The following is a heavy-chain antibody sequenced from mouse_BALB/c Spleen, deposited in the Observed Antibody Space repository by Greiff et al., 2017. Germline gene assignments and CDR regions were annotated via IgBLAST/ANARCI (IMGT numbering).Heavy chain of an antibody. CDR1: GFSLTSYG. Sequence: VMLVESGPGLVQPSQSLSIACTVSGFSLTSYGVHWVRQSPGKGLEWLGVIWSGGSTDYNAAFISRLSISKDNSKSQVFFKMNSLQANDTAIYYCARNWDYYAMDYWGQGTSVTVSS. CDR2: IWSGGST. J-gene: IGHJ4*01. CDR3: ARNWDYYAMDY. V-gene: IGHV2-2*02. D-gene: IGHD4-1*01.